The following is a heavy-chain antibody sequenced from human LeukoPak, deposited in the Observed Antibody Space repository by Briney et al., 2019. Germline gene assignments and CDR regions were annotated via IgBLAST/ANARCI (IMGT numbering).Heavy chain of an antibody. CDR3: AKGYSSGWPPFDY. J-gene: IGHJ4*02. V-gene: IGHV3-30*02. CDR1: GFTFSSYG. D-gene: IGHD6-19*01. Sequence: GGSLRLSCAASGFTFSSYGMHWVRQAPGKGLEWAAFIRYDGSNKYYADSVKGRFTISRDNSKNTLYLQMNSLRAEDTAVYYCAKGYSSGWPPFDYWGQGTLVTVSS. CDR2: IRYDGSNK.